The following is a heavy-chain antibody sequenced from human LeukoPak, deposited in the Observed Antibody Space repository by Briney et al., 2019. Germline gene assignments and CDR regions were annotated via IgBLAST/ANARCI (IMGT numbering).Heavy chain of an antibody. CDR1: GGTFSSYA. D-gene: IGHD3-22*01. J-gene: IGHJ4*02. CDR2: IIPIFGTA. CDR3: ARGRYYYDSSGYQYYFDY. Sequence: SVKVSCKASGGTFSSYAISWVRQAPGQGLEWMGGIIPIFGTANYAQKFQGRVTITADKSTSTAYMELSSLRSEDTAVYYCARGRYYYDSSGYQYYFDYWGQGTLVTVSS. V-gene: IGHV1-69*06.